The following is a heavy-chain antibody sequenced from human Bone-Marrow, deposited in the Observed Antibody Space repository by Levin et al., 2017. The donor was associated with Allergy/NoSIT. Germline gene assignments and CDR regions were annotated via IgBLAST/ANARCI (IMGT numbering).Heavy chain of an antibody. J-gene: IGHJ6*02. CDR1: GFTFSSYW. CDR2: IKHDGSEK. V-gene: IGHV3-7*01. Sequence: GESLKISCGASGFTFSSYWMSWVRQAPGKGLEWVANIKHDGSEKYYVDSVKGRFTISRDNAKNTLYLQMNSLRVDDTAVYYGGRGRGLDVWGQGTTVTVSS. CDR3: GRGRGLDV.